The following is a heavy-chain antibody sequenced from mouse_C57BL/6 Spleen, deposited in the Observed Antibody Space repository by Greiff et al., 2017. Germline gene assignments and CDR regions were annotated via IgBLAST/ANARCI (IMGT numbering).Heavy chain of an antibody. CDR3: ARGGRAWFAY. CDR1: GYAFSSSW. J-gene: IGHJ3*01. Sequence: VQLQASGPELVKPGASVKISCKASGYAFSSSWMNWVKQRPGKGLEWIGRIYPGDGDTNYNGKFKGKATLTADKSSSTAYMQRSSLTSEDAAVYFCARGGRAWFAYWGQGTLVTVSA. CDR2: IYPGDGDT. V-gene: IGHV1-82*01.